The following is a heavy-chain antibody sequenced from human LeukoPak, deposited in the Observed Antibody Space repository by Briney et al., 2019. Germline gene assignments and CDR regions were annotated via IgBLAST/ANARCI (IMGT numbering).Heavy chain of an antibody. V-gene: IGHV1-18*01. D-gene: IGHD3-9*01. CDR1: GYTFTSYG. CDR2: ISAYNGNT. Sequence: GASVKVSCKASGYTFTSYGISWVRQAPGQGLEWMGWISAYNGNTNYAQKLQGRVTMTTDTSTRTAYMELRSLRSDDTAVYYCARDRVLRYFDWLLLGDYFDYWGQGTLVTVSS. CDR3: ARDRVLRYFDWLLLGDYFDY. J-gene: IGHJ4*02.